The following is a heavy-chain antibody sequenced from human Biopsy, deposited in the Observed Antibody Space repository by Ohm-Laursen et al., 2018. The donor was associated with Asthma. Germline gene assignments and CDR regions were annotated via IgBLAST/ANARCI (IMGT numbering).Heavy chain of an antibody. D-gene: IGHD2-2*01. CDR1: GGTFSNYA. Sequence: ASVKVSCKASGGTFSNYAISWVRQAPGQGLEWMGRIIPIFGPTNYAQKFQGRVTISADDSTSTAYMELSSLSSEDTALYYCARGPEYVRSSGALDYWGQGTLVTVSS. CDR2: IIPIFGPT. J-gene: IGHJ4*02. CDR3: ARGPEYVRSSGALDY. V-gene: IGHV1-69*13.